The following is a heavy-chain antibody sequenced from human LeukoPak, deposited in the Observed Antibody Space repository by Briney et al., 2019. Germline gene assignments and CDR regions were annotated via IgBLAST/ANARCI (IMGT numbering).Heavy chain of an antibody. CDR1: GGSISSHF. CDR3: AREGLAARRGAFDI. V-gene: IGHV4-59*11. CDR2: VYYSGNT. J-gene: IGHJ3*02. Sequence: SETLSLTCTVSGGSISSHFWTWIRQPPGKGLEWIGYVYYSGNTNYNPSLRSRVTISIDTSKNQFSLNLKSVTAADTAIYYCAREGLAARRGAFDIWGQGTVVSVSS. D-gene: IGHD6-6*01.